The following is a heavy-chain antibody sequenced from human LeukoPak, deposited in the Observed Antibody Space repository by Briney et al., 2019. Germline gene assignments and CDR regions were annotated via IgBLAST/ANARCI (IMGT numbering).Heavy chain of an antibody. CDR2: ISGSGGRT. CDR3: ARVRIYYDSSGYDY. V-gene: IGHV3-23*01. D-gene: IGHD3-22*01. J-gene: IGHJ4*02. CDR1: GFTFSSYT. Sequence: GGSLRLSCAASGFTFSSYTMSWVRQTPGKGLEWVSAISGSGGRTYFADSVKGRFTISRENAKNSLYLQMNSLRAEDTAVYYCARVRIYYDSSGYDYWGQGTLVTVSS.